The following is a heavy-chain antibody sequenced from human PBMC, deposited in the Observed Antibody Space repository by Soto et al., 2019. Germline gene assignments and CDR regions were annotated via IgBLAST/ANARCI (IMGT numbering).Heavy chain of an antibody. CDR1: GFSFSMYW. J-gene: IGHJ4*02. Sequence: EVQLVESGGGLVQPGGSLRLSCAASGFSFSMYWMNWVRQAPGKGLEWVANIKEDGSQKYYVDSVKGRYTISRDNAKNSLYLQMNRLRAEDTAVYYCVRHQVGYRVTDYWGQGTLVSVSS. CDR3: VRHQVGYRVTDY. V-gene: IGHV3-7*01. D-gene: IGHD1-26*01. CDR2: IKEDGSQK.